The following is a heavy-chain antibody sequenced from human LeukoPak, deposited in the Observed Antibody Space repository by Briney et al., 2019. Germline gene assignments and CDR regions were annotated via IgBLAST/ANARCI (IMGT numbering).Heavy chain of an antibody. Sequence: PGGSLRLSCAASGFTFSSYWMSWVRQAPGKGLEWVANIKKDGSEQYYVDSVKGRFTISRDNAKNSLYLQMNSLRAEDTAVYYCARVAFWSGLGVYYFDYWGQGTLVTVSS. CDR3: ARVAFWSGLGVYYFDY. J-gene: IGHJ4*02. CDR1: GFTFSSYW. V-gene: IGHV3-7*01. D-gene: IGHD3-3*01. CDR2: IKKDGSEQ.